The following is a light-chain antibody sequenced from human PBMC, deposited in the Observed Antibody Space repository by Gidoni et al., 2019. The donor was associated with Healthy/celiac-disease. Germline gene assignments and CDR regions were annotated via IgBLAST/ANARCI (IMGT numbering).Light chain of an antibody. Sequence: EIVLTQSPGTLSLSPGERATLSCRASQSVSSSYLAWYQQIPGQAPRLLIYGASSRATGIPDRFSGSGSGTDFTLTISRLEPEDFAVYYCQQYGSSRTFGGGTKVEIK. CDR1: QSVSSSY. CDR2: GAS. J-gene: IGKJ4*01. V-gene: IGKV3-20*01. CDR3: QQYGSSRT.